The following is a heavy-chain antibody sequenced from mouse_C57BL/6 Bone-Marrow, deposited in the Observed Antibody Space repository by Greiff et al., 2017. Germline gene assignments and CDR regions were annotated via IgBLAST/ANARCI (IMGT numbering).Heavy chain of an antibody. J-gene: IGHJ1*03. CDR3: ARHGDYYGSSYWYFDV. V-gene: IGHV5-6*01. CDR1: GFTFSSYG. CDR2: ISSGGSYT. Sequence: EVKLVESGGDLVKPGGSLKLSCAASGFTFSSYGMSWVRQTPDKRLEWVATISSGGSYTYYPDSVKGRVTISRDNAKNTLYLQMSSLKSEDTAMYYCARHGDYYGSSYWYFDVWGTGTTVTVSS. D-gene: IGHD1-1*01.